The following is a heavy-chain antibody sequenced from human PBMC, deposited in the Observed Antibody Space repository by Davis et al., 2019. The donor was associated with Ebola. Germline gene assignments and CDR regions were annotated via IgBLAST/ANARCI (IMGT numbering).Heavy chain of an antibody. Sequence: GESLKISCKASGYTFTFHWIAWVRQMPGKGLEWMGIIYTGDSDTRYSPSFRGQVTISADKSMKTAFLQWSSLKASDSGMYYCASLRRTITGMDDGFDIWGQGTMVTVSS. CDR3: ASLRRTITGMDDGFDI. CDR2: IYTGDSDT. V-gene: IGHV5-51*01. J-gene: IGHJ3*02. D-gene: IGHD2-8*02. CDR1: GYTFTFHW.